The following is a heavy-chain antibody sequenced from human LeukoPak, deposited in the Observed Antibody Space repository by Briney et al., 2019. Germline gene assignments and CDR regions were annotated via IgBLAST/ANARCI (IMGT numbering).Heavy chain of an antibody. CDR2: ISGYNGQT. J-gene: IGHJ4*02. Sequence: ASVKVSCKASGYTFTSHGISWVRQAPGQGLEWMGWISGYNGQTEYSEKLQGRVTMTTDTSTSTAYMELRSLTFDDTAVYYCARDIAVSQFDYWGQETLVTVSS. V-gene: IGHV1-18*01. CDR1: GYTFTSHG. CDR3: ARDIAVSQFDY. D-gene: IGHD1-14*01.